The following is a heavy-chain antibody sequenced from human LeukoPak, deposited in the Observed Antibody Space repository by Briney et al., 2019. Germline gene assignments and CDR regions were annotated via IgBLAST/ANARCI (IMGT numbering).Heavy chain of an antibody. CDR1: GFTFSSYS. Sequence: KAGRSLRLSCAASGFTFSSYSMNWVRQAPGKGLEWVSSISSSSSYIYYADSVKGRFTISRDNAKNSLYLQMNSLRAEDTAVYYCARGGDYGPQFGYWGQGTLVTVSS. V-gene: IGHV3-21*01. J-gene: IGHJ4*02. D-gene: IGHD4-17*01. CDR2: ISSSSSYI. CDR3: ARGGDYGPQFGY.